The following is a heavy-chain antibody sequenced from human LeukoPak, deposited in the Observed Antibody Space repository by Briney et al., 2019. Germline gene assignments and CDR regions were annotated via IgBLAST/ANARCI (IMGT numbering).Heavy chain of an antibody. CDR3: ARGFATMVRGVVLDF. D-gene: IGHD3-10*01. CDR2: IYHSGST. V-gene: IGHV4-34*01. Sequence: SETLSLTCAVYSGSFSGYYWSWIRQPPGKGLEWIGEIYHSGSTNYNPSLKSRVTISVDTSKNQFSLKLSSVTAADTAVCYCARGFATMVRGVVLDFWGQGTLVTVSS. CDR1: SGSFSGYY. J-gene: IGHJ4*02.